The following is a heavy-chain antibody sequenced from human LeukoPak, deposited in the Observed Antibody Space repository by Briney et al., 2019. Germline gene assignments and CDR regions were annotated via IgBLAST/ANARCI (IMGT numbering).Heavy chain of an antibody. Sequence: PGGSLRLSCAASGFTFSSYAMSWVRQAPGKGLEWVSAISGSGGSTYYADSVKGRFTISRDNSKNTLYPQMNSLRAEDTAVYYCAKSLYDFWSGYFYYYGMDVWGQGTTVTVSS. CDR2: ISGSGGST. D-gene: IGHD3-3*01. CDR3: AKSLYDFWSGYFYYYGMDV. V-gene: IGHV3-23*01. J-gene: IGHJ6*02. CDR1: GFTFSSYA.